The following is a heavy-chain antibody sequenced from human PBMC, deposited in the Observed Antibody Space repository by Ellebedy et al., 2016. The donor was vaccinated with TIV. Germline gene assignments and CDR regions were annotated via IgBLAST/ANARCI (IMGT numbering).Heavy chain of an antibody. V-gene: IGHV3-9*01. CDR2: ISWNSGSI. CDR3: AKHPMVRGVPDY. J-gene: IGHJ4*02. D-gene: IGHD3-10*01. CDR1: GFTFDDYA. Sequence: PGGSLRLSCAASGFTFDDYAMHWVRQAPGKGLEWVSGISWNSGSIGYADSVKGRFTISRDNSKRTVDLQMRSVRAEDTAVYFCAKHPMVRGVPDYWGQGTLVTVSS.